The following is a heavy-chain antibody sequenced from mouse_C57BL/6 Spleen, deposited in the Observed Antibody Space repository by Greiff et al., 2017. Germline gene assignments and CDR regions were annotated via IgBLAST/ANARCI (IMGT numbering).Heavy chain of an antibody. Sequence: VQLKQSGTVLARPGASVKMSCKTSGYTFTSYWMHWVKQRPGQGLEWIGAIYPGNSDTSYNQKFKGKAKRTAVTSASTAYMELSSLTNEDSAVYYCTRGYGSSYSYWYFDVWGTGTTVTVSS. D-gene: IGHD1-1*01. CDR3: TRGYGSSYSYWYFDV. V-gene: IGHV1-5*01. CDR2: IYPGNSDT. J-gene: IGHJ1*03. CDR1: GYTFTSYW.